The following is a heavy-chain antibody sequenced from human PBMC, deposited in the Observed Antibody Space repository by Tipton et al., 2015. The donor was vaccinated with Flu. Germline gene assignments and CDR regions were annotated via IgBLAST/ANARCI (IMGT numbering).Heavy chain of an antibody. J-gene: IGHJ4*02. CDR2: IYSGGGT. V-gene: IGHV3-53*01. Sequence: VQLVQSGGGLIQPGGSLRLSCAASEFTVSSNYMSWVRQAPGKGLEWVSVIYSGGGTYYADSVKGRFTISRDNSKNTLYLQIDSLRAEDTAVYYCVGGAYDSSAFFIYPFDYWGQGTLVTVSS. D-gene: IGHD3-22*01. CDR3: VGGAYDSSAFFIYPFDY. CDR1: EFTVSSNY.